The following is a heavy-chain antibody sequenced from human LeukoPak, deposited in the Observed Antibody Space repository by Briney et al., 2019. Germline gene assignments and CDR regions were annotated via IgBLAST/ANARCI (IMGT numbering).Heavy chain of an antibody. CDR2: INHSGST. CDR1: GGSFSGYY. V-gene: IGHV4-34*01. Sequence: SETLSLTCAVYGGSFSGYYWSWIRQPPGKGLEWIGEINHSGSTNYNPSLKGRVTISVDTSKNQFSLKLSSVTAADTAVYYCARGRITMVRGVYNWFDPWGQGTLVTVSS. D-gene: IGHD3-10*01. J-gene: IGHJ5*02. CDR3: ARGRITMVRGVYNWFDP.